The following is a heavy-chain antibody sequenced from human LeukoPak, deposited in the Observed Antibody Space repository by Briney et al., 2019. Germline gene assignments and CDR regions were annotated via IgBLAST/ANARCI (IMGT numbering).Heavy chain of an antibody. CDR2: INHSGST. CDR1: GGSFSGYY. Sequence: SETLSPTCAVYGGSFSGYYWSWIRQPPGKGLEWIGEINHSGSTNYNPSLKSRVTISVDAPKNQFSLKLSSVTAADTAVYYCARGNSPLGELSYWGQGTLVTVSS. V-gene: IGHV4-34*01. CDR3: ARGNSPLGELSY. D-gene: IGHD3-16*02. J-gene: IGHJ4*02.